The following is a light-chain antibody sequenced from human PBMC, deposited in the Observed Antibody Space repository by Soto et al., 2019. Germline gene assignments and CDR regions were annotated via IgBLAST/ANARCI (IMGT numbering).Light chain of an antibody. V-gene: IGLV2-14*01. CDR1: SSDVGSYNY. Sequence: QSALTQPASVSGSPGQSITISCTGTSSDVGSYNYVSWYQQHPGKAPKLMIYEVSNRPSGVSNRFSSSKSGNTASLTGSGLQAEDEADYYCSVYRINRVFGGGTKLTVL. J-gene: IGLJ3*02. CDR2: EVS. CDR3: SVYRINRV.